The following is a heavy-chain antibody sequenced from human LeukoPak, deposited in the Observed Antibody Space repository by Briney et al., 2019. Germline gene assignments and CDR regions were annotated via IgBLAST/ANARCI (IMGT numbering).Heavy chain of an antibody. CDR2: IWYDGSNK. CDR1: GFTFSSYG. D-gene: IGHD6-19*01. J-gene: IGHJ1*01. CDR3: AKGPGAVVQTGYFQH. Sequence: PGRSLRLSCAASGFTFSSYGMHWVRQAPGKGLEWVAVIWYDGSNKYYADSVKGRFTISRDNSKNTLYLQMNSLRAEDTAVYYYAKGPGAVVQTGYFQHWGQGTLVTVSS. V-gene: IGHV3-33*06.